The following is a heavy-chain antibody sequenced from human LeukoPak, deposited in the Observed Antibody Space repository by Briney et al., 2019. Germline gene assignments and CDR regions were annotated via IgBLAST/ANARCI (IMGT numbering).Heavy chain of an antibody. V-gene: IGHV1-69*05. J-gene: IGHJ2*01. CDR3: ARTYYYDSSGYWGSWYFDL. Sequence: SVKVSCKASGGTFSSYAISWVRQAPGQGLEWMGGIIPIFGTANYAQKFQGRVTITTDESTSTAYMKLSSLRSEDTAVYYCARTYYYDSSGYWGSWYFDLWGRGTLVTVSS. CDR1: GGTFSSYA. CDR2: IIPIFGTA. D-gene: IGHD3-22*01.